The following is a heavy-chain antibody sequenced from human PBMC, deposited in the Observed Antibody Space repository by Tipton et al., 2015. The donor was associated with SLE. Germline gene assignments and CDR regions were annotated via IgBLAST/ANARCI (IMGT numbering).Heavy chain of an antibody. CDR3: AGGVAIPDYHIYAVDV. V-gene: IGHV4-59*01. J-gene: IGHJ6*02. CDR1: GGSSSNYY. D-gene: IGHD2-21*01. CDR2: IYHGGSGST. Sequence: GLVKPSVTLSLTCSVSGGSSSNYYWSWIRQPPGKGLEWIAYIYHGGSGSTNYNPSLKSRVTISVDASKNQVSLILTSVTAADTAVYYRAGGVAIPDYHIYAVDVGGQGTTVTVSS.